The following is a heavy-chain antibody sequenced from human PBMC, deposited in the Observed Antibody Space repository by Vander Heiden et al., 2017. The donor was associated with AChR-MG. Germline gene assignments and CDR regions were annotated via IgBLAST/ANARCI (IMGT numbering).Heavy chain of an antibody. CDR2: ISWNSGSI. D-gene: IGHD6-19*01. V-gene: IGHV3-9*01. Sequence: EVQLVESGGGCVQPGRSLRLSCAASGFTLDDDAMHWVRQAPGKGLELVSGISWNSGSIGYADSVKGRFTISRDNAKNSLYLQMNSLRAEDTALYYCAKNGRSSGWPPPWYFDLWGRGTLVTVSS. CDR1: GFTLDDDA. CDR3: AKNGRSSGWPPPWYFDL. J-gene: IGHJ2*01.